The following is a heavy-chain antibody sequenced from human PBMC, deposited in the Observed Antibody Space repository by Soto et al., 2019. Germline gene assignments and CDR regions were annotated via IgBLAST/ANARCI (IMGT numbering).Heavy chain of an antibody. CDR2: IWSDGKKE. CDR1: GFPFWHYG. D-gene: IGHD6-19*01. Sequence: QVQLVESGGGVVQPGRSLRLSCVGSGFPFWHYGMHWVRQAPGKGLEWVAVIWSDGKKESYADFVKGRFAISRDNFKDTLYLQMNSLRAEETAVSYCARDRDGGWFHMDVWGQGTTVTVS. J-gene: IGHJ6*02. V-gene: IGHV3-33*01. CDR3: ARDRDGGWFHMDV.